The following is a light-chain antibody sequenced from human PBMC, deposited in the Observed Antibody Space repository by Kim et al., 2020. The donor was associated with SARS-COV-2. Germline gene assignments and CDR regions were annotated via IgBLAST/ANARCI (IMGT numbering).Light chain of an antibody. CDR2: YDR. Sequence: APGKTAGITGGGNNMSAKTVHGYQQRPGQLPVLVVYYDRDRPSGIPERFSGSNSGNTATLTISRVEAGDEADYYCQVWDSTNVHPVFGGGTQLTVL. CDR3: QVWDSTNVHPV. J-gene: IGLJ2*01. V-gene: IGLV3-21*03. CDR1: NMSAKT.